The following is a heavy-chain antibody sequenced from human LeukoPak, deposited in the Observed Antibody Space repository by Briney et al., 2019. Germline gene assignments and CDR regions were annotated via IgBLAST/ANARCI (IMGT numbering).Heavy chain of an antibody. Sequence: GWSLRLSCAASGFTFSSYGMHWVRQAPGKGLEWVAVIWYDGSNKYYADSVKGRFTISRDNSKNTLYLQMNSLRAEDTAVYYCARDAIAARPRNWFDPWGQGTLVTVSS. CDR2: IWYDGSNK. J-gene: IGHJ5*02. D-gene: IGHD6-6*01. V-gene: IGHV3-33*01. CDR3: ARDAIAARPRNWFDP. CDR1: GFTFSSYG.